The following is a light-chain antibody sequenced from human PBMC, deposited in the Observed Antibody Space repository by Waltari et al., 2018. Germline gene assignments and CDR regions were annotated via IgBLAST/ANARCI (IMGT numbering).Light chain of an antibody. CDR1: SGDICGSDF. Sequence: QSALTQPASVSASPGQSITISCTGTSGDICGSDFVSWYQHHPGRAPKVLIFDVNHRPSGISDRFSGSKSGNTASLTISGLQAEDDADYYCSSPSTNDVVVFGGGTKVTVL. J-gene: IGLJ2*01. V-gene: IGLV2-14*01. CDR2: DVN. CDR3: SSPSTNDVVV.